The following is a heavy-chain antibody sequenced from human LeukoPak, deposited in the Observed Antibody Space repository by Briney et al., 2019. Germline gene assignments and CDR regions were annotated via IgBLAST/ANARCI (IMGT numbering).Heavy chain of an antibody. CDR2: ITNDGRTT. CDR1: GFTFSSYE. D-gene: IGHD3-10*01. CDR3: VRKGSFDY. Sequence: GGSLRLSCAAPGFTFSSYEMSWVRQAPGKGLDWTSYITNDGRTTYYANSVRGRFTISRDNAKNSLYLQMNSLRVEDTALYYCVRKGSFDYWGKGTLVSVSS. V-gene: IGHV3-48*03. J-gene: IGHJ4*02.